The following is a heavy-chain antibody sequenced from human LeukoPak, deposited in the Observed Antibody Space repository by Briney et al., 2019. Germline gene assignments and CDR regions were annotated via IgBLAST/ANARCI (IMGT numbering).Heavy chain of an antibody. CDR1: GFTFSSYG. D-gene: IGHD1-26*01. CDR3: ARGFRGASFDY. V-gene: IGHV4-59*01. Sequence: GSLRLSCAASGFTFSSYGMSWIRQSPGKGLEWIGYIYHSGSTDYNSSLKSRGTISEDTSKKQFSLKVSSVTAADTAVYYCARGFRGASFDYWGQGTLVTVSS. CDR2: IYHSGST. J-gene: IGHJ4*02.